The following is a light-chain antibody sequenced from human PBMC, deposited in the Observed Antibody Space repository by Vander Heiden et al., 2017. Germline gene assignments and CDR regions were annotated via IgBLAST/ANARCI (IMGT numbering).Light chain of an antibody. V-gene: IGKV3-20*01. CDR3: QQDGTSPWT. Sequence: EIVSTPSPATLSFSPGERSTLSCSASQRVNSSSLAWYQQKPGQAPRLVLYCASTRATAIPDRFSGSGSATAFTLIIIRWVPADFAVYFCQQDGTSPWTFGQGTKVEF. J-gene: IGKJ1*01. CDR2: CAS. CDR1: QRVNSSS.